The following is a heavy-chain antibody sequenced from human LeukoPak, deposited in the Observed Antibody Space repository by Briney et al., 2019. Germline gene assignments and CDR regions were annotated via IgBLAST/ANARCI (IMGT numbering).Heavy chain of an antibody. V-gene: IGHV3-30*02. CDR1: GFTFSRYG. CDR3: AKDLGDFWTQ. Sequence: PGGSLRLSCAASGFTFSRYGMYWVRQTPGKGLEWVAFIRYNGDDKYYVDSVKGRFTISRDNSKNTPYLQMNSLRTEDTAVYYCAKDLGDFWTQWGQGTLVTVSS. J-gene: IGHJ4*02. D-gene: IGHD3-3*01. CDR2: IRYNGDDK.